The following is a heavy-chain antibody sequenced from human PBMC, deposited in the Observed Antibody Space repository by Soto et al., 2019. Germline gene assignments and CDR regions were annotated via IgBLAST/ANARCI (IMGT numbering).Heavy chain of an antibody. J-gene: IGHJ4*02. CDR2: ISGSGGST. Sequence: EVQLLESGGGLVQPGGSLRLSCAASRFTFSSYAMSWVRQAPGKGLEWVSAISGSGGSTYYADSVKGRFTISRDNSKNTLYLQMNSLRAEDTAVYYCAKDRPAGLRYFEPRGSSGYWGQGTLVTVSS. D-gene: IGHD3-9*01. CDR3: AKDRPAGLRYFEPRGSSGY. CDR1: RFTFSSYA. V-gene: IGHV3-23*01.